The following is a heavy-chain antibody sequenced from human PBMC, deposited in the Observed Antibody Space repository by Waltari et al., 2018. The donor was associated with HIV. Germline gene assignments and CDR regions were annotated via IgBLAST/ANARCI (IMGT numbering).Heavy chain of an antibody. J-gene: IGHJ6*02. V-gene: IGHV3-23*01. D-gene: IGHD6-13*01. CDR1: GFTFSNYG. CDR2: ISGSGGST. Sequence: EVQVLESGGALVQPGGSLRLSCAASGFTFSNYGMSWVRQAPGKGLEWVSTISGSGGSTYYAESVKGRFTVSRDNSKNTLYLQMNSLRAEDTAVYFCVKEHQYSHSWYSYYGMDVWGQGTTVTVSS. CDR3: VKEHQYSHSWYSYYGMDV.